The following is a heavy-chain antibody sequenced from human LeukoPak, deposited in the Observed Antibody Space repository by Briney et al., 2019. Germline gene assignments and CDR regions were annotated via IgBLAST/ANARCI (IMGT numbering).Heavy chain of an antibody. CDR3: ARADPGEGMVRGVMVPGGMDV. CDR1: GFTFSSYD. J-gene: IGHJ6*02. V-gene: IGHV3-13*01. Sequence: PGGSLRLSCAASGFTFSSYDMHWVRQATGKGLEWVSAIGTAGDTYYPGSVKGRFTISRENAKNSLYLQMNSLRAGDTAVYYCARADPGEGMVRGVMVPGGMDVWGQGTTVTVSS. CDR2: IGTAGDT. D-gene: IGHD3-10*01.